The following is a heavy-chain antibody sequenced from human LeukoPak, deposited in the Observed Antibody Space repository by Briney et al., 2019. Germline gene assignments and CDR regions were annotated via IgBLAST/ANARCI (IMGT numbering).Heavy chain of an antibody. Sequence: GGSLRLSCVASGFIFNRYWMHWVRQVPGKGLVWVSRINSDGSDTTYADSVKGRFTISRDNARNTLYLQMNSLRAEDTAIYYCARSKPEYDTSGYYYEGQDYWGQGTLVTVSS. CDR2: INSDGSDT. CDR3: ARSKPEYDTSGYYYEGQDY. D-gene: IGHD3-22*01. J-gene: IGHJ4*02. V-gene: IGHV3-74*01. CDR1: GFIFNRYW.